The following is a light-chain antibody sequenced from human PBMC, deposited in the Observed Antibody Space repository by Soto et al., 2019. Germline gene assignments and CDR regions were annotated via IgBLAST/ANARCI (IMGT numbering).Light chain of an antibody. CDR2: GAS. Sequence: EIVLTQSPGTLSLSPGERATLSCRASQSVSSSYLAWYQQKPGQAPRLLIYGASSRATGIPDRFSGSGSETDFTLTISSLQAEDVAVYYCQEYYSSLRAFGQGTRVEIK. V-gene: IGKV3-20*01. CDR1: QSVSSSY. CDR3: QEYYSSLRA. J-gene: IGKJ1*01.